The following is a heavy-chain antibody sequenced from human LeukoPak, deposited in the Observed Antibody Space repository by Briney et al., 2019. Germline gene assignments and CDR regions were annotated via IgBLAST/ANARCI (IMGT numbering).Heavy chain of an antibody. D-gene: IGHD6-19*01. CDR3: ARGGDSGGWYYGSPFIDY. CDR2: ISAYNGNT. J-gene: IGHJ4*02. V-gene: IGHV1-18*01. CDR1: GYTFTSYG. Sequence: ASVKVSCKASGYTFTSYGISWVRQAPGQGLEWMGWISAYNGNTNYAQKLQGRVTMTTDTSTNTAYMELRSLRSDDTAVYYCARGGDSGGWYYGSPFIDYWGQGTLVTVSS.